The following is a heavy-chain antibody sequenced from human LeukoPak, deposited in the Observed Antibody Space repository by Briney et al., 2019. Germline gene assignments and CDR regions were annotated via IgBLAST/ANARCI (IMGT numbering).Heavy chain of an antibody. D-gene: IGHD5-18*01. V-gene: IGHV4-59*08. Sequence: SETLSLTCTVSGGSISSYYWSWIRQPPGKGLEWIGYIYYSGSTNYNPSLKSRVTISVETSKNQFSLNLSSATAADTAVYYCARHGGSGRQLWLQDWGQGTLVTVSS. CDR3: ARHGGSGRQLWLQD. J-gene: IGHJ4*02. CDR1: GGSISSYY. CDR2: IYYSGST.